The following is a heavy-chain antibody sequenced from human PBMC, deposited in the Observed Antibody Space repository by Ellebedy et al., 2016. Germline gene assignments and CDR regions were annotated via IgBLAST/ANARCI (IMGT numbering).Heavy chain of an antibody. J-gene: IGHJ4*02. Sequence: ASVKVSCKASGYTFTSYYMHWVRQAPGQGLEWMGIINPSSGSTSYAQKFQGRVTMTRDTSTSTVYMELSSLRSEDTAVYFYARELITYYYNSSGYNDYWGQGTLVTVSS. CDR2: INPSSGST. D-gene: IGHD3-22*01. V-gene: IGHV1-46*01. CDR1: GYTFTSYY. CDR3: ARELITYYYNSSGYNDY.